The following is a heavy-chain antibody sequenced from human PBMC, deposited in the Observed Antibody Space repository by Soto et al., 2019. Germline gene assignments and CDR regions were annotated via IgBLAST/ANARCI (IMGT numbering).Heavy chain of an antibody. CDR2: IRANDESI. CDR1: GFDFRSYE. J-gene: IGHJ3*02. CDR3: ARETLRDAIDI. Sequence: GGSLRLSCVASGFDFRSYEMNWVRQAPGKGLEWVSNIRANDESIYYADSVKGRVSVSRDNAKNSLFLEMNSLRVDDTAVYYCARETLRDAIDIWGKGPMVTVSS. V-gene: IGHV3-48*03.